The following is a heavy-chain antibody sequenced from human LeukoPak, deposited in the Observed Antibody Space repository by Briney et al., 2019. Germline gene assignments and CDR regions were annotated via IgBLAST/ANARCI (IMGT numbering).Heavy chain of an antibody. CDR1: GFTFSDYY. D-gene: IGHD5-12*01. V-gene: IGHV3-11*01. Sequence: PVGSLRLSCAASGFTFSDYYMSWIRQAPGAGRGWVSYISAMGSTIHNADSVKGRVTISRDKAKNSVYLQMNRLRAEDTAVYYCASALRGYSGYTQFASWGKGPLV. J-gene: IGHJ4*02. CDR3: ASALRGYSGYTQFAS. CDR2: ISAMGSTI.